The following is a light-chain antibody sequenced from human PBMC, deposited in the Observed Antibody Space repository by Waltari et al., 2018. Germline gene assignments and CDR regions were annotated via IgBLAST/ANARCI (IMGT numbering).Light chain of an antibody. CDR3: QQFSSFPWT. CDR2: KAS. CDR1: QTINNR. J-gene: IGKJ1*01. Sequence: DIQMTQSPSSLSASVGDRVTITCRASQTINNRLAWYQQKPGKAPKLLIYKASTLESGVPSRFSGSGSGTEFTLTISSLQPGDFATYYCQQFSSFPWTFGHGTKVEIK. V-gene: IGKV1-5*03.